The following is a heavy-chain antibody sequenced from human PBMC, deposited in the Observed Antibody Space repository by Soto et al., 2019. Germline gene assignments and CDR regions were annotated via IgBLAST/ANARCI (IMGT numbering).Heavy chain of an antibody. J-gene: IGHJ4*02. Sequence: EVQLLESGGGLVQPGGSLRLSCAASGFTFSSYVMSWVRQAPGKGLEWVSAISGSGGSTYYTDSVKGHFTISRDNSKNTLYLQMNSLRAEDTAVYYCAKDRIAVAGGYYFDYWGQGTLVTVSS. CDR2: ISGSGGST. D-gene: IGHD6-19*01. V-gene: IGHV3-23*01. CDR3: AKDRIAVAGGYYFDY. CDR1: GFTFSSYV.